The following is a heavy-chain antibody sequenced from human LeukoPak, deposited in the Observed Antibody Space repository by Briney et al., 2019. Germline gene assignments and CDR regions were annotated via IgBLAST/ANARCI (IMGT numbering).Heavy chain of an antibody. D-gene: IGHD1-7*01. CDR1: GYSFTGYY. CDR2: MNPNSGGT. CDR3: ARGSHNWNYNYYYYYYIDV. J-gene: IGHJ6*03. Sequence: ASVKVSCKASGYSFTGYYMHWVRQAPGQGLEWRGWMNPNSGGTNYAQKFQGRLTMTRDTAISTAYMELSRLRSDDTAVYSCARGSHNWNYNYYYYYYIDVWGKGTTVTVSS. V-gene: IGHV1-2*02.